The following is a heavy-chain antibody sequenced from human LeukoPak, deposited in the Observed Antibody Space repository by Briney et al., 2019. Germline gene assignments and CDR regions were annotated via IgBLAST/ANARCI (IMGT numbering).Heavy chain of an antibody. Sequence: GRSLRLSCAASGFTFSSYGMHWVRQAPGKGLEWVAVISYDGSNKYYADSVKGRFSISRDNAKNTLYLEMNSLRTDDTALYFCARDVWRRAFYYAMDVWGLGTTVAVSS. V-gene: IGHV3-30*03. D-gene: IGHD2-21*01. CDR2: ISYDGSNK. CDR1: GFTFSSYG. CDR3: ARDVWRRAFYYAMDV. J-gene: IGHJ6*02.